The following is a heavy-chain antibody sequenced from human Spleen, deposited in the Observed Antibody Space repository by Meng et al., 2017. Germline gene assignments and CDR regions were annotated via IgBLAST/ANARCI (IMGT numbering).Heavy chain of an antibody. V-gene: IGHV1-69*08. D-gene: IGHD6-13*01. CDR1: GGTFSRHT. CDR3: AREDGGAAAKDY. Sequence: QVQLVQSGAEVKKPGSSVKVSCKASGGTFSRHTIDWMRQAPGQGLEWMGRIIPVLGIPNYAEKFQGRVTMTTDTSTSTAYMELRSLRSDDTAVYYCAREDGGAAAKDYWGQGTLVTVSS. J-gene: IGHJ4*02. CDR2: IIPVLGIP.